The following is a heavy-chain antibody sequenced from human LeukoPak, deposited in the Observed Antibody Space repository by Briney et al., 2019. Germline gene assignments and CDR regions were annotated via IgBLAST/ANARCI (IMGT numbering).Heavy chain of an antibody. CDR3: ATNIAAAGSFDY. J-gene: IGHJ4*02. V-gene: IGHV1-18*01. D-gene: IGHD6-13*01. Sequence: ASVKVSCKTSGYTFASYTISWVRQAPGQGLEWMGWISAYNGNTNYAQNLQGRVTMTTDTSTSTAYMELRSLRSDDTAMYYCATNIAAAGSFDYWGQGTLVTVSS. CDR1: GYTFASYT. CDR2: ISAYNGNT.